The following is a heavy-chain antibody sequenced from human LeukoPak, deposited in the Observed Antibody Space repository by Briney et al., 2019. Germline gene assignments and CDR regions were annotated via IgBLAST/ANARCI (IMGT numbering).Heavy chain of an antibody. V-gene: IGHV3-30*03. Sequence: GGSLRLSCAASGFTFSSYGMHWVRQARGKGLERVAVISYDGSNKYYADSVKGRFTISRDNSKNTLYLQMNSLRAEDTAVYYCAIAIAVAGTPPDYWGQGTLVTVSS. J-gene: IGHJ4*02. CDR3: AIAIAVAGTPPDY. CDR1: GFTFSSYG. CDR2: ISYDGSNK. D-gene: IGHD6-19*01.